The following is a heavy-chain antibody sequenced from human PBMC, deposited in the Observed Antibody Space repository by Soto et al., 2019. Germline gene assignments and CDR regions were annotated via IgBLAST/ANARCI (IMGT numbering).Heavy chain of an antibody. D-gene: IGHD3-9*01. J-gene: IGHJ3*02. CDR3: AAYFDWLFNDAFDI. CDR2: ISYDGSNK. CDR1: GFTFSSYA. V-gene: IGHV3-30-3*01. Sequence: QVQLVESGGGVVQPGRSLRLSCAASGFTFSSYAMHWVRQAPGKGLEWVAVISYDGSNKYYADSVKGRFTISRDNSKNTLYLQMNSLRAEDTAVYYCAAYFDWLFNDAFDIWGPGIMVTVSS.